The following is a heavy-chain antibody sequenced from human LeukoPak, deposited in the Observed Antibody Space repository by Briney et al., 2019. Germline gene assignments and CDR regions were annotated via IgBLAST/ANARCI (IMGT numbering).Heavy chain of an antibody. D-gene: IGHD5/OR15-5a*01. CDR3: AKDVSGSIDS. CDR1: GFIFSDYK. CDR2: ISGDGGRT. Sequence: GGSLRLSFAASGFIFSDYKMHWVRQVPGKGLEWVSIISGDGGRTSYADSVKGRVTISRDNSKNSLYLQMNSLRTEDTAFYYCAKDVSGSIDSWGQGTLVTVSS. V-gene: IGHV3-43*02. J-gene: IGHJ4*02.